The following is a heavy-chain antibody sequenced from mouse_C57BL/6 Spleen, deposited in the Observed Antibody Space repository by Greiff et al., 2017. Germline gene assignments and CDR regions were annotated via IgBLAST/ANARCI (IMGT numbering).Heavy chain of an antibody. D-gene: IGHD3-2*02. CDR2: IWTGGGT. CDR1: GFSLTSYA. Sequence: VQLQQSGPGLVAPSQSLSITCTVSGFSLTSYAISWVRQPPGKGLEWLGVIWTGGGTNYNSALKSRLSISKDNSKSQVFLKMNSLQTDDTARYYCARTLSSSGYDYAMDYWGQGTSVTVSS. V-gene: IGHV2-9-1*01. J-gene: IGHJ4*01. CDR3: ARTLSSSGYDYAMDY.